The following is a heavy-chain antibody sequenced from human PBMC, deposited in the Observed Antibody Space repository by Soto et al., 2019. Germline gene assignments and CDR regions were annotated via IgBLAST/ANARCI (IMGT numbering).Heavy chain of an antibody. D-gene: IGHD3-9*01. J-gene: IGHJ4*02. Sequence: GASLKVSCKASGYTFTCYGISWVRQAPGQGLEWMGWISAYNGNTNYAQKLQGRVTMTTDTSTSTAYMELRSLRSDDTAVYYCARVVDILTVSYFDYWGQGTLVTVSS. CDR3: ARVVDILTVSYFDY. CDR1: GYTFTCYG. CDR2: ISAYNGNT. V-gene: IGHV1-18*01.